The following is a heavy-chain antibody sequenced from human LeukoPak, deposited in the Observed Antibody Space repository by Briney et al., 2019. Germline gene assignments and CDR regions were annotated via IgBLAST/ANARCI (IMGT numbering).Heavy chain of an antibody. J-gene: IGHJ1*01. CDR1: GFIFTNAW. CDR2: IKSKTDGGTT. Sequence: PGGSLRLSCAASGFIFTNAWMNRVRQAPGKGLEWVGRIKSKTDGGTTDYAAPVKGRFTVSRDDSKSKLYLQMNSLKTEDTAMYYCIRYGYNLLEYSQHWGQGTLVTVSS. CDR3: IRYGYNLLEYSQH. D-gene: IGHD5-24*01. V-gene: IGHV3-15*07.